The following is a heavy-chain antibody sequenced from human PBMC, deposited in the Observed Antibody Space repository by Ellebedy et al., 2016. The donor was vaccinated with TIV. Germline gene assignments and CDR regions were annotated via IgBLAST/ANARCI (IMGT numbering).Heavy chain of an antibody. Sequence: ASVKVSCXASGYTFTSYDINWVRQATGQGLEWMGWMNPNSGNTGYAQKFQGRVTMTRNTSISTAYMELSSLRSEDTAVYYCAREDIVATSSPLDYWGQGTLVTVSS. J-gene: IGHJ4*02. V-gene: IGHV1-8*01. CDR1: GYTFTSYD. D-gene: IGHD5-12*01. CDR2: MNPNSGNT. CDR3: AREDIVATSSPLDY.